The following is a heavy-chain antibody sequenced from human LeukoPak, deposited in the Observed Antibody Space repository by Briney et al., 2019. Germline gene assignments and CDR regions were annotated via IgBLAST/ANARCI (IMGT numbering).Heavy chain of an antibody. CDR2: IYYSGST. CDR3: GRTYSYYYYMDV. V-gene: IGHV4-59*11. CDR1: GGSISSHY. J-gene: IGHJ6*03. Sequence: SETLFLTCTVSGGSISSHYWSWIRQPPGKGLEWIGYIYYSGSTNYNPSLKSRVTISVDTSKNQFSLKLSSVTAADTAVYYCGRTYSYYYYMDVWGKGTTVTVSS. D-gene: IGHD2-15*01.